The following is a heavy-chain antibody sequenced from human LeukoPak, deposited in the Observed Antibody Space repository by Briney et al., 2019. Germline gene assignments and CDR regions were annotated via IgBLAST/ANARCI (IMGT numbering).Heavy chain of an antibody. J-gene: IGHJ5*02. CDR3: ARLGRRYSNKYNWFDP. D-gene: IGHD6-13*01. CDR1: GYSFTNYW. CDR2: IYPGDSDT. V-gene: IGHV5-51*01. Sequence: GESLKISCKGSGYSFTNYWIGWVRQMPGKGLEWMGLIYPGDSDTKYSPSFQGQVIISADKSISTAYLQWSSLKASDTAMYYCARLGRRYSNKYNWFDPWGQGTLVTVSS.